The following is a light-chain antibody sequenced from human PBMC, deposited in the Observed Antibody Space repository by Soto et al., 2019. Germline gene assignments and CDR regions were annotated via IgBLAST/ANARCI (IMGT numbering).Light chain of an antibody. CDR1: SSDLGGLNY. CDR3: SSYTTVPSPQCV. CDR2: KVD. V-gene: IGLV2-14*01. J-gene: IGLJ3*02. Sequence: QSALTQPASVSGSPGQSITNPCSGRSSDLGGLNYVSWYQQHPGKVPKLIIYKVDNRPSGISDRFSASNSGNTASLTISGLQAEEEVHYYCSSYTTVPSPQCVFGGGTKLTVL.